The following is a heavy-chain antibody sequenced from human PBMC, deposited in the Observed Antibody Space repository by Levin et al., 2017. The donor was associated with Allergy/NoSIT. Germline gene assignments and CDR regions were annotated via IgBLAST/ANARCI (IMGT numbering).Heavy chain of an antibody. V-gene: IGHV4-39*07. Sequence: PSETLSLTCSVSGGSISSRSYYWVWIRQPPGKGLEWIGSIFDSGSTYYNPSLKSRVTMSIDTSKNHLSLKQISVTAADTALYYCARASHWGYSSGTPDALDIWGQGTMVTVSS. D-gene: IGHD6-19*01. J-gene: IGHJ3*02. CDR2: IFDSGST. CDR1: GGSISSRSYY. CDR3: ARASHWGYSSGTPDALDI.